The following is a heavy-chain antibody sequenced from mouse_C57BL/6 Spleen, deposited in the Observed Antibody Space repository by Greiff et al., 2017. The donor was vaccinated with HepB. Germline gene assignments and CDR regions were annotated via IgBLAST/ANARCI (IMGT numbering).Heavy chain of an antibody. CDR2: ISDGGSYT. V-gene: IGHV5-4*01. CDR3: ARDENADYSNFDY. Sequence: EVQLQESGGGLVKPGGSLKLSCAASGFTFSSYAMSWVRQTPEKRLEWVATISDGGSYTYYPDNVKGRFTISRDNAKNNLYLQMSHLKSEDTAMYYCARDENADYSNFDYWGQGTTLTVSS. D-gene: IGHD2-5*01. J-gene: IGHJ2*01. CDR1: GFTFSSYA.